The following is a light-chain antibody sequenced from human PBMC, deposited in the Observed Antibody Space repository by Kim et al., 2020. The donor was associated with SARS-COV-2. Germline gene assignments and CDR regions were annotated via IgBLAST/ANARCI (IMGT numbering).Light chain of an antibody. J-gene: IGKJ5*01. CDR1: QDISNL. CDR2: AAS. Sequence: IQMTQSPSSLSASVGDRVTIACRASQDISNLLAWYQQKPGKAPTLLISAASNLQSGVPLRFSGSGSGTAFTLTINNLQPEDFATYHCQQADTFPFTFGQGTRLEIK. V-gene: IGKV1-12*01. CDR3: QQADTFPFT.